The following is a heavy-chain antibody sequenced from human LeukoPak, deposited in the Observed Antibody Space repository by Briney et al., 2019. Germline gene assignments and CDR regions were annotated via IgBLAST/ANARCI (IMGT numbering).Heavy chain of an antibody. D-gene: IGHD5-18*01. Sequence: SETLSLTCAVYGGSFSGYFWSWIRQPPGKGLEWIGEISHSGSTNYNPSLKSRVTISVDTSKNQFSLKLSSVTAADTAVYYCARDSPPSYGYSHYYGMDVWGQGTTVTVSS. CDR2: ISHSGST. CDR3: ARDSPPSYGYSHYYGMDV. J-gene: IGHJ6*02. V-gene: IGHV4-34*01. CDR1: GGSFSGYF.